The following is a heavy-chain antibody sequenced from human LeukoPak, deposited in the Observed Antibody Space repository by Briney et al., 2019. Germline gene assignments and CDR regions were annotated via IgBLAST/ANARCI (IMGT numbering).Heavy chain of an antibody. Sequence: PGGSLRLSCAASAFTPSSNWMPWDGHAPGKGRVWVSRTPDDGKNSGYAGFVKGRFTITRDSAKNTMYLQMNSLRAEDTAVYYCARVPGYSGYFYGMDVWGQGTTVTVSS. V-gene: IGHV3-74*01. D-gene: IGHD5-12*01. CDR3: ARVPGYSGYFYGMDV. CDR1: AFTPSSNW. J-gene: IGHJ6*02. CDR2: TPDDGKNS.